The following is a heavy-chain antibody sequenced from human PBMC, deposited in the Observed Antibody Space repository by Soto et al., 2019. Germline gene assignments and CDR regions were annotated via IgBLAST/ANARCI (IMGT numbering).Heavy chain of an antibody. Sequence: QVQLVQSGAEVKKPGSSVKVSCKASGGTFSSYAISWVRQAPGQGLEWMGGIIPFFGTANSAQKFQGRVTSTAGESTSTACMELGTLRSEDTAVYYCAREGRWLYYFGYWGQGTLVTVSS. CDR3: AREGRWLYYFGY. CDR1: GGTFSSYA. J-gene: IGHJ4*02. D-gene: IGHD6-19*01. CDR2: IIPFFGTA. V-gene: IGHV1-69*01.